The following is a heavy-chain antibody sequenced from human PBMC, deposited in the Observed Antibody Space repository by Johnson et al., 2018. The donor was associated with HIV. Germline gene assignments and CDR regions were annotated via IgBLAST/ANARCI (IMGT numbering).Heavy chain of an antibody. Sequence: VQLVESGGGLVQPGGSLRLSCAASGFTVSSNYMSWVRQAPGKGLEWVTNIKLDGSEKYYADSVKGRFTISRDNSKNTLYLEMNSLRVEDTDVYYCAKIPGANWGSPDDFDVWGQGTMVTVSS. J-gene: IGHJ3*01. D-gene: IGHD7-27*01. CDR1: GFTVSSNY. CDR3: AKIPGANWGSPDDFDV. CDR2: IKLDGSEK. V-gene: IGHV3-7*01.